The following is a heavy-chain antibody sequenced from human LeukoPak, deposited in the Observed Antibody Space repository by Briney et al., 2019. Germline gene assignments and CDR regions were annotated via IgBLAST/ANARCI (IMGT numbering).Heavy chain of an antibody. CDR2: INHSGST. J-gene: IGHJ5*02. CDR3: AREAEITMVRGVIITNWFDP. D-gene: IGHD3-10*01. V-gene: IGHV4-34*01. Sequence: PSETLSLTCAVYGGSFSGYYWSWIRQPPGKGLEWIGEINHSGSTNYNPSLKSRVTISVDTSKNQFSLKLSSVTAADTAVYYCAREAEITMVRGVIITNWFDPWGQGTLVTVSS. CDR1: GGSFSGYY.